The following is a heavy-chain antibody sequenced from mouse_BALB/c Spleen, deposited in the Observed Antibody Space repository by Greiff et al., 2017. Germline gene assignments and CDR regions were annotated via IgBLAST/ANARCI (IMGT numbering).Heavy chain of an antibody. Sequence: EVMLVESGGGLVKPGGSLKLSCAASGFTFSDYYMYWVRQTPEKRLEWVATISDGGSYTYYPDSVKGRFTISRDNAKNNLYLQMSSLKSEDTAMYYCARGGGKGYFDYWGQGTTLTVSS. CDR3: ARGGGKGYFDY. CDR1: GFTFSDYY. D-gene: IGHD2-1*01. J-gene: IGHJ2*01. V-gene: IGHV5-4*02. CDR2: ISDGGSYT.